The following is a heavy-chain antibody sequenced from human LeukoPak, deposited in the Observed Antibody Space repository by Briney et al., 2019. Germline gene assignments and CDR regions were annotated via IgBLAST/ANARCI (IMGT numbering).Heavy chain of an antibody. D-gene: IGHD3-22*01. CDR1: GGSIGSYY. CDR2: IYTSGGT. CDR3: ARGVFYYDTSGRGYYFDY. Sequence: SETLSLTCTVSGGSIGSYYWSWIRQPAGKGLEWIGRIYTSGGTVYNPSLKSRVTMSVDTSKNQFSLKLSSVTAADTAVYYSARGVFYYDTSGRGYYFDYWGQGTLVTVSS. J-gene: IGHJ4*02. V-gene: IGHV4-4*07.